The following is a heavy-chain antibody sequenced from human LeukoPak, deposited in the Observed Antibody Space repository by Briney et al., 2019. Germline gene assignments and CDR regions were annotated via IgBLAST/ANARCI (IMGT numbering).Heavy chain of an antibody. Sequence: SSETLSLTCAVSGGSISRGGYSWSWVRQPPGKGLEWIGYIYHSGSTYYNPSLKSRVTISVDRSKNQFSLKLSSVTAADTAVYYCARVGLLRWFDPWGQGTLVTVSS. V-gene: IGHV4-30-2*01. CDR3: ARVGLLRWFDP. CDR2: IYHSGST. J-gene: IGHJ5*02. CDR1: GGSISRGGYS.